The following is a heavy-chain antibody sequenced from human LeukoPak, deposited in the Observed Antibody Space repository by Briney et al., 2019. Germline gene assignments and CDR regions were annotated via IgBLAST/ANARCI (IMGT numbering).Heavy chain of an antibody. Sequence: GGSLRLSCAASGSTFNTDAMTWVRQAPGNRLEWISYISGGSTTTYYADSVRGRFTVSRDNTKKSLYLQMNSLRAEDTAIYYCVRDLYYDSVSWGQGTLVTVSS. V-gene: IGHV3-48*03. CDR3: VRDLYYDSVS. CDR1: GSTFNTDA. CDR2: ISGGSTTT. D-gene: IGHD3-22*01. J-gene: IGHJ4*02.